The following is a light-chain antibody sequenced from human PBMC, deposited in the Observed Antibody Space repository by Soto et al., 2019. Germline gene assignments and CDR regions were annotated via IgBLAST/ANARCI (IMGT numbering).Light chain of an antibody. CDR1: TSDVGAYNY. CDR3: SSTTSSSSPFV. V-gene: IGLV2-14*01. CDR2: EVS. Sequence: QSVLTQPASVSGSPGQSITISCTGSTSDVGAYNYVSWYKHHPGQAPQLMIYEVSNRPSGVSNRFSGSKSGNTASLTISGLQADDEGDYYCSSTTSSSSPFVFGPGTKVTVL. J-gene: IGLJ1*01.